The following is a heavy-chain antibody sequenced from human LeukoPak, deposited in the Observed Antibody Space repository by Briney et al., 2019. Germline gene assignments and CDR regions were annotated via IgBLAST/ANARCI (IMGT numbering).Heavy chain of an antibody. CDR1: GFTFDDYG. CDR3: ARVRYGSGSYYRGNYYYMDV. J-gene: IGHJ6*03. D-gene: IGHD3-10*01. V-gene: IGHV3-20*04. Sequence: PGGSLRLSCAASGFTFDDYGMSWVRHAPGKGLEWISGVNWNGGSTGYADSLKGRFTISRDNAKNSLYLQMNSLRAEDTALYYCARVRYGSGSYYRGNYYYMDVWGKGTTVTVSS. CDR2: VNWNGGST.